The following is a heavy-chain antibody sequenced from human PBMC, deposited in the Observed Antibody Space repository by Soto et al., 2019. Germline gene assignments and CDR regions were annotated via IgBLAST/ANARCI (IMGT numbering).Heavy chain of an antibody. D-gene: IGHD3-16*01. J-gene: IGHJ4*02. CDR2: IYYSGST. CDR3: ARDRNPYVYFDY. V-gene: IGHV4-31*03. Sequence: SETLSLTCTVSGGSISSGGYYWSWIRQHPGKGLEWIGYIYYSGSTYYNPSLKSRVTISVDTSKNQFSLKLSSVTAADTAVYYCARDRNPYVYFDYWGQGTLVTVSS. CDR1: GGSISSGGYY.